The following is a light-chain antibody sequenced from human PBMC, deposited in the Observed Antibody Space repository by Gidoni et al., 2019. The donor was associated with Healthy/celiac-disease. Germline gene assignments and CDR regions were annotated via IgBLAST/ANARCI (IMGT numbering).Light chain of an antibody. CDR3: QQYGSSPET. CDR1: QSVRSSY. J-gene: IGKJ2*01. CDR2: GAS. Sequence: EMVLTQPTGTLSLSPGERATLSCRASQSVRSSYLAWYRQKLGQAPRLLIYGASRSAPGIPDRFSGSGSGTDFTLTISRLVPEDFALYYCQQYGSSPETFGQGTKLEIK. V-gene: IGKV3-20*01.